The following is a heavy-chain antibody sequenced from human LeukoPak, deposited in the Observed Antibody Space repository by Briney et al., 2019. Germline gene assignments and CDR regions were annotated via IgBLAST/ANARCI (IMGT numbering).Heavy chain of an antibody. V-gene: IGHV3-43*01. CDR2: ISWDGTT. CDR1: GFIFEDYT. J-gene: IGHJ4*02. Sequence: GGSLRLSCAASGFIFEDYTMHWVRQAPGKTLEWVSLISWDGTTYYTDSLKGRFTISRDNSKNSLYLQMDTLRSEDTAFYYCVKDLSYARSGSGFDQWGQGTLVTVSS. CDR3: VKDLSYARSGSGFDQ. D-gene: IGHD3-16*01.